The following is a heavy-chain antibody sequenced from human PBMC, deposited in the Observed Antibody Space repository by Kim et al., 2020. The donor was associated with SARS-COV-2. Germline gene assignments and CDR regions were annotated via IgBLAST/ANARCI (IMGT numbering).Heavy chain of an antibody. CDR2: FTGNGLT. V-gene: IGHV3-23*01. CDR3: GDYHGGGSPFRY. CDR1: GFTFSNYG. D-gene: IGHD3-10*01. Sequence: GGSLRLSCAASGFTFSNYGMTWVRQTPGKGLEWVSSFTGNGLTHYADSVKGRFTISRDNSKNMMYMQMNSLHAEDTAEKYCGDYHGGGSPFRYWGQGTL. J-gene: IGHJ4*02.